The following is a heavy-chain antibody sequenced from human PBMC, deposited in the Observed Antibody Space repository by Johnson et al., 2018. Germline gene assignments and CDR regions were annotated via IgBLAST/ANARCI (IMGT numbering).Heavy chain of an antibody. CDR2: SSRAGPI. D-gene: IGHD1/OR15-1a*01. V-gene: IGHV3-11*04. CDR1: GFTLSDYY. Sequence: QVQLVQSGGALVEPGGSLRLSCAASGFTLSDYYLSWIRQAPGKGLDWVSYSSRAGPIYYGDSVRGRFTISRDNAQNSLYLQMNSLRAEERAVYYCAKDRYTYGYGEQHAFDIWGQGTMVTVTS. J-gene: IGHJ3*02. CDR3: AKDRYTYGYGEQHAFDI.